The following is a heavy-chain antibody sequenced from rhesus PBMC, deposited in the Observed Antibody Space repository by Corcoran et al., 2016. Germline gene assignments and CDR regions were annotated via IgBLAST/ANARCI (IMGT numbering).Heavy chain of an antibody. CDR1: GGSFSRYW. Sequence: QVQLQESGPGLVKPSETLSLTCAVSGGSFSRYWWSWIRQPPGRGLEWVWEIKGNFGRTNYNPSLKSRVTISKDASKNQVSLRLNSVTAADTAIYYCAREDGNTRFDYWGQGVLVTVSS. V-gene: IGHV4-80*01. CDR2: IKGNFGRT. CDR3: AREDGNTRFDY. J-gene: IGHJ4*01. D-gene: IGHD4-35*01.